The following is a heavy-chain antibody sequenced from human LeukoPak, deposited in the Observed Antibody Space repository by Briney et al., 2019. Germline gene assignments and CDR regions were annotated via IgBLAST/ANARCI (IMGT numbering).Heavy chain of an antibody. D-gene: IGHD3-22*01. V-gene: IGHV4-4*07. CDR3: ARDTVDYYDSSGYP. Sequence: SETLSLTCTVSGGSISSYYWSWSRQPAGKGLEWIGRIYTSGSTNYNPSLKSRVTMSVDTSKNQFSLKLSSVTAADTAVYYCARDTVDYYDSSGYPWGQGTLVTVSS. J-gene: IGHJ5*02. CDR1: GGSISSYY. CDR2: IYTSGST.